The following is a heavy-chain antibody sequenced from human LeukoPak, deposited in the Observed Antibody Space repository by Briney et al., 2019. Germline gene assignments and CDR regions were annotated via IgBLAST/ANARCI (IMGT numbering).Heavy chain of an antibody. Sequence: GGSLRRSCAASGFTFNNYAMTWVRQAPGKGLEWVSSIGPSGANTFYADSVKGRFTISRDIPKNTLYLQMNSLRAEDTATYFCAKGGIKRFGMVPDWFDPWGQGTLVTVSS. J-gene: IGHJ5*02. CDR3: AKGGIKRFGMVPDWFDP. D-gene: IGHD3-3*01. CDR1: GFTFNNYA. CDR2: IGPSGANT. V-gene: IGHV3-23*01.